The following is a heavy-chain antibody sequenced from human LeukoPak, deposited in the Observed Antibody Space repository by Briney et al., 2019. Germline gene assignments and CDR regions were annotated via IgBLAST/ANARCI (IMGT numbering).Heavy chain of an antibody. CDR2: INPNSGGT. V-gene: IGHV1-2*02. CDR1: GYTFTGYY. D-gene: IGHD5-18*01. J-gene: IGHJ6*03. Sequence: GASVKVSCKASGYTFTGYYMHWVRQAPGQGLEWMGWINPNSGGTNYAQKFQGRVTMTRDTSISTAYMELSRLRSDDTAVYYCAREGGPFKPGYSYGERYYYYMDVWGKGTTVTVSS. CDR3: AREGGPFKPGYSYGERYYYYMDV.